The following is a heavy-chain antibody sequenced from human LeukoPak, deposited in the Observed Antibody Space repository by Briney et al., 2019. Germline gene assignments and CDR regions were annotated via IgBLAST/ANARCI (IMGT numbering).Heavy chain of an antibody. CDR3: ARFIAARGYYYYYMDV. V-gene: IGHV1-69*06. CDR1: GGTFSSYA. Sequence: SVKVSCKASGGTFSSYAISWVRQAPGQGLEWMGGIIPIFGTANYAQKFQGRVTITADKSTSTAYMELSSLRSEDTAVYYCARFIAARGYYYYYMDVWGKGTTVTVSS. CDR2: IIPIFGTA. J-gene: IGHJ6*03. D-gene: IGHD6-6*01.